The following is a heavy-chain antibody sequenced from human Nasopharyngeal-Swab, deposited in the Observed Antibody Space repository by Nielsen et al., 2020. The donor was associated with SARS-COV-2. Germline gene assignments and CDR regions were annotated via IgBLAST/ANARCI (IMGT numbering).Heavy chain of an antibody. CDR1: GYTFTSYY. Sequence: VKVSCKASGYTFTSYYMHWVRQAPGQGLEWMGIINPSGGSTSYAQKFQGRVTMTRDASTSTVYMELSSLRSEDTAVYYCARDSSHDAFDIWGQGTMVTVSS. CDR2: INPSGGST. V-gene: IGHV1-46*01. J-gene: IGHJ3*02. CDR3: ARDSSHDAFDI.